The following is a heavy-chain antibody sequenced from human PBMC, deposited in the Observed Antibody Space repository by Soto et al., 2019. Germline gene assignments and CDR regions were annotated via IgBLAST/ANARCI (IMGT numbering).Heavy chain of an antibody. J-gene: IGHJ4*02. V-gene: IGHV4-30-4*01. CDR2: IYYSGST. Sequence: SETLSLTCTVSGGSISSGDYYWSWIRQPPGKGLEWIGYIYYSGSTYYNPSLKSRVTIPVDTSKNQFSLKLSSVTAADTAVYYCARSSSMVRGVIITWGQGTLVTVSS. CDR3: ARSSSMVRGVIIT. D-gene: IGHD3-10*01. CDR1: GGSISSGDYY.